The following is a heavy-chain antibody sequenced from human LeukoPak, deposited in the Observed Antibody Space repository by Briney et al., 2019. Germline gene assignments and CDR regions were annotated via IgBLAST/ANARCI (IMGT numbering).Heavy chain of an antibody. Sequence: PSETLSLICNVSGGSITNYFWSWIRQPPGKGLEWIGYIFYSGSTKYNPSLESRVNMSVDTSKNQFSLKLTSVTAADTAMYYCARGHYGSGSYYDYWGQGTLVTVSS. CDR3: ARGHYGSGSYYDY. D-gene: IGHD3-10*01. CDR1: GGSITNYF. J-gene: IGHJ4*02. V-gene: IGHV4-59*01. CDR2: IFYSGST.